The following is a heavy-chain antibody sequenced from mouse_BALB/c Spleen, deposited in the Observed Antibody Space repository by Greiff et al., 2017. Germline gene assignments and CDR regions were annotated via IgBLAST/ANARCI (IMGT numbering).Heavy chain of an antibody. D-gene: IGHD1-2*01. Sequence: EVMLVESGGGLVKPGGSLKLSCAASGFTFSDYYMYWVRQTPEKRLEWVATISDGGSYTYYPDSVKGRFTISRDNAKNNLYLQMSSLKSEDTAMYYCARDKTTAYFDYWGQGTTLTVSS. CDR1: GFTFSDYY. V-gene: IGHV5-4*02. CDR2: ISDGGSYT. J-gene: IGHJ2*01. CDR3: ARDKTTAYFDY.